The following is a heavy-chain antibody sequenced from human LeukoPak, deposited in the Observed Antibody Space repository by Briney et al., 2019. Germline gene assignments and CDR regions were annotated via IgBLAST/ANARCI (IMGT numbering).Heavy chain of an antibody. V-gene: IGHV3-64D*06. CDR2: INLNGGST. CDR1: GFTFSSYA. CDR3: VKDSYDY. Sequence: GGSLRLPCSASGFTFSSYAMHWVRQAPGKGLEYVSAINLNGGSTYYADSVKGRFTISRDNSKNTLYLQMSSLRAEDTAVYYCVKDSYDYWGQGTLVTVSS. J-gene: IGHJ4*02.